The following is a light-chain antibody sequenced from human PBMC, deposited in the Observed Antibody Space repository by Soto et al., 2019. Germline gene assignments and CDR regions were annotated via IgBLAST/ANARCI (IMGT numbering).Light chain of an antibody. Sequence: EIVMTQSQSTLTVSPGERATLSCRASESIRSNLAWFQQKPGQAPRLLIPDASTRATGIPARFSGSGFGTEFTLTISGLQSEDFAVYYCQHYHNWPRTFGQGTKLEIK. CDR3: QHYHNWPRT. CDR2: DAS. CDR1: ESIRSN. J-gene: IGKJ2*01. V-gene: IGKV3-15*01.